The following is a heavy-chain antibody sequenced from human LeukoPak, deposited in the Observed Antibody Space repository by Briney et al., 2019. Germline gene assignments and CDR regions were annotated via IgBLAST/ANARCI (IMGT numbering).Heavy chain of an antibody. V-gene: IGHV4-34*01. CDR3: AREGITFGGVIVRRAFDI. D-gene: IGHD3-16*02. J-gene: IGHJ3*02. Sequence: HSGSTNYNPSLKSRVTISVDTSKNQFSLKLSSVTAADTAVYYCAREGITFGGVIVRRAFDIWGQGTMVTVSS. CDR2: HSGST.